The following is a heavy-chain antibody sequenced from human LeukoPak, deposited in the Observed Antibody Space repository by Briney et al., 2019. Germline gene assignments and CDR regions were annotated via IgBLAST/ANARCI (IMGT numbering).Heavy chain of an antibody. CDR1: GFTFSSYW. CDR2: INTDGSST. J-gene: IGHJ4*02. D-gene: IGHD4-17*01. V-gene: IGHV3-74*01. CDR3: ARDLPTDYFDY. Sequence: PGGSLRLSCAASGFTFSSYWMHWVRQAPGKGLVWVSRINTDGSSTSYADSVKGRFTISRDNAKNTLYLQMNSLRAEDTAVHYCARDLPTDYFDYWGQGTLVTVSS.